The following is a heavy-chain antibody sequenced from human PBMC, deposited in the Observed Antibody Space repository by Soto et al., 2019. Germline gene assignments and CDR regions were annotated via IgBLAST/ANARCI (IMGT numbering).Heavy chain of an antibody. Sequence: SQTLSLTCAISVDSVSSNSAAWNWIRQSPSRGLEWLGRTYYRSKWYNDYAVSVKSRITINPDTSKNQFSLKLSSVTAADTAVYYCARGKRGYCSSTSCSRAYYYYYMDVWGKGTTVTVSS. V-gene: IGHV6-1*01. CDR1: VDSVSSNSAA. D-gene: IGHD2-2*01. J-gene: IGHJ6*03. CDR2: TYYRSKWYN. CDR3: ARGKRGYCSSTSCSRAYYYYYMDV.